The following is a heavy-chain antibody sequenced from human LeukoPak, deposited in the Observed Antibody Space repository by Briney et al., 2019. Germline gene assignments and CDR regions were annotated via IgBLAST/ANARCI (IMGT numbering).Heavy chain of an antibody. Sequence: SETLSLTCTVSGGSISSGDYYWSWIRQPPGKGLEWIGYIYYSGSTYYNPSLKSRVTISVGTSKNQFSLKLSSVTAADTAVYYCARSLYDFWSGYKYWGQGTLVTVSS. CDR1: GGSISSGDYY. J-gene: IGHJ4*02. CDR3: ARSLYDFWSGYKY. V-gene: IGHV4-30-4*08. D-gene: IGHD3-3*01. CDR2: IYYSGST.